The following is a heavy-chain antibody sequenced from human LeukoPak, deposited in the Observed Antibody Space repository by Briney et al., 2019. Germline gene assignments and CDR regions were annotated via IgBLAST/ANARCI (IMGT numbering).Heavy chain of an antibody. J-gene: IGHJ5*02. Sequence: PGGSLRLSCAASGFTFNSSNMNWVRQAPGKGLEWVSYISGSSDTIYYADSVKGRFTISRDNAKNSLYLQMNSLRAEDTAVYYCARANMWVHWFDRWGQGSLVTVSS. CDR1: GFTFNSSN. D-gene: IGHD1-26*01. CDR2: ISGSSDTI. V-gene: IGHV3-48*01. CDR3: ARANMWVHWFDR.